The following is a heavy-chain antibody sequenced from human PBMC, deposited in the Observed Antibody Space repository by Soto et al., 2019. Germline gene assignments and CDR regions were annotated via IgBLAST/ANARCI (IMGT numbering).Heavy chain of an antibody. J-gene: IGHJ6*02. CDR3: AKDIGAHDFWSGSLYYYGMDV. D-gene: IGHD3-3*01. Sequence: PGGSLRLSCAASGFTFSSYAMSWVRQAPGKGLEWVSAISGSGGSTYYADSVKGRFTISRDNSKNTLYLQMNSLRAEDTAVYYCAKDIGAHDFWSGSLYYYGMDVWGQGTTVTVSS. V-gene: IGHV3-23*01. CDR2: ISGSGGST. CDR1: GFTFSSYA.